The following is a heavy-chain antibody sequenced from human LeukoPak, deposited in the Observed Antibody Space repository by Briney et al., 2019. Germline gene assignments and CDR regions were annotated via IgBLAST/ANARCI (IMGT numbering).Heavy chain of an antibody. J-gene: IGHJ6*04. V-gene: IGHV3-53*01. D-gene: IGHD5-18*01. CDR1: GFTVSSNY. CDR3: ARRLPKDYSMDV. CDR2: IYSGGST. Sequence: PGGSLRLSCAASGFTVSSNYMSWVRQAPGKGLEWVSVIYSGGSTYYADSVKGRFTISRDNSKNTLYLQMNSLRAEDTAVYYCARRLPKDYSMDVWGKGTTVTVSS.